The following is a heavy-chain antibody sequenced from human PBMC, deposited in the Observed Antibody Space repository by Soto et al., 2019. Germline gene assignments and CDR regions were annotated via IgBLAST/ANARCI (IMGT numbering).Heavy chain of an antibody. CDR2: IKQDGSEK. CDR3: ARERYSSSSHPFDY. CDR1: GFTFSSYW. Sequence: GGSLRLSCAASGFTFSSYWMSWVRQAPGKGLEWVANIKQDGSEKYYVDSVKGRFTISRDNAKNSLYLQMNSLRAEDTAVYYCARERYSSSSHPFDYWGQGTLVTVSS. V-gene: IGHV3-7*01. J-gene: IGHJ4*02. D-gene: IGHD6-6*01.